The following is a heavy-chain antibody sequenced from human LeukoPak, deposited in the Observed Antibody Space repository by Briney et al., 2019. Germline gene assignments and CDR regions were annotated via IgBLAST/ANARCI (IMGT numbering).Heavy chain of an antibody. CDR3: ARGGVRGVYGNYFDY. Sequence: AGGSLRLSCAASGFTFSSYGMHWVRQAPGKGLEWVSVVYSGGSTYYADSVKGRFTISRDNSKNTLYLQMNSLRAEDTAVYYCARGGVRGVYGNYFDYWGQGTLVTVSS. CDR1: GFTFSSYG. CDR2: VYSGGST. V-gene: IGHV3-53*01. D-gene: IGHD3-10*01. J-gene: IGHJ4*02.